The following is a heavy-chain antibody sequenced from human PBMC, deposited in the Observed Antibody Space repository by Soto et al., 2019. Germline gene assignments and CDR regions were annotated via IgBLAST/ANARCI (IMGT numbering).Heavy chain of an antibody. CDR1: GLTVSGKKY. Sequence: DVQLVESGGGLIQPGESLRLSCAAFGLTVSGKKYVAWVRQAPGKGLEWVSALYDVDGSFYADSVKGRFTTSSDSSKTTVYFQIKGLRPDDTAVYYCASWHERKHAYDVWGQGTTVTVSS. CDR3: ASWHERKHAYDV. J-gene: IGHJ3*01. V-gene: IGHV3-53*01. D-gene: IGHD1-1*01. CDR2: LYDVDGS.